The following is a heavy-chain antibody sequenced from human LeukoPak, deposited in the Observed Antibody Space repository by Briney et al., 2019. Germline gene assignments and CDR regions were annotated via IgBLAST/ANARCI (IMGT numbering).Heavy chain of an antibody. V-gene: IGHV3-21*01. CDR3: ARAFSDSSGYSYYMDV. J-gene: IGHJ6*03. Sequence: PGGSLRLSCAASGFTFSDYNMNWVRQAPGKGLEWVSSISSSSSYIYYADSVKGRFTISRDNAKNSLYLQMNSLRAEDTAVYYCARAFSDSSGYSYYMDVWGKGTTVTVSS. CDR2: ISSSSSYI. CDR1: GFTFSDYN. D-gene: IGHD3-22*01.